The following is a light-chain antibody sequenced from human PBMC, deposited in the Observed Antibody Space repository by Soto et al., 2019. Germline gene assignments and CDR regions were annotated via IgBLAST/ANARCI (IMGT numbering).Light chain of an antibody. CDR2: SAS. J-gene: IGKJ3*01. CDR1: QSLSST. Sequence: EIVMTQSPATLSVSLGERATLSCRASQSLSSTVAWYQQRFGQAPRLLIYSASTRATGVPVRFSGSGSGTDFTLTITSLQSDDSATYYCQQYNSFPLTFGPGTKVDIK. CDR3: QQYNSFPLT. V-gene: IGKV3-15*01.